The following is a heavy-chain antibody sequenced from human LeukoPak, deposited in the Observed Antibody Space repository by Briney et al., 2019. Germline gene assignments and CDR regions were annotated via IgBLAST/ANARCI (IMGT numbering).Heavy chain of an antibody. Sequence: GGSLRLSCAASGFTVSSNYMSWVRQAPGKGLEWISVIYSGGSTYYADSVKGRFTISRDNSKNTLYLQMNSLRAEDTAVYYCARGVYAEYFQHWGQGTLVTVSS. J-gene: IGHJ1*01. CDR2: IYSGGST. D-gene: IGHD2/OR15-2a*01. V-gene: IGHV3-66*01. CDR3: ARGVYAEYFQH. CDR1: GFTVSSNY.